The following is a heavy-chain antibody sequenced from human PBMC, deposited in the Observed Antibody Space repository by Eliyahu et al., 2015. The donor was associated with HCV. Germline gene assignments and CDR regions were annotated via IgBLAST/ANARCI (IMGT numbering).Heavy chain of an antibody. CDR3: ARSVVVRAGTGPFDI. V-gene: IGHV3-23*01. D-gene: IGHD2-21*01. J-gene: IGHJ3*02. CDR1: GFAFSGYD. Sequence: EVQLLESGGGLIQPGGSLRLXXVGSGFAFSGYDMSWVRRAPGKGLEWVSSFRDSDGTTYHADSVKGRFVISRDNSKNMVYLEMNSLRAEDTALYYCARSVVVRAGTGPFDIWGPGTMITVSS. CDR2: FRDSDGTT.